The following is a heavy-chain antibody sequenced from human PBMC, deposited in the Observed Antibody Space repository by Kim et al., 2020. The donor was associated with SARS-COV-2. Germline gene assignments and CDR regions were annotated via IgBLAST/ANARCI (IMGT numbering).Heavy chain of an antibody. V-gene: IGHV3-7*01. CDR2: SEK. J-gene: IGHJ4*02. Sequence: SEKNYVDSGKGRFTISRDNAKNSVDLQMNSLRGDETGIYYCARNYGGESPYWGQGTLVTVSS. D-gene: IGHD3-10*01. CDR3: ARNYGGESPY.